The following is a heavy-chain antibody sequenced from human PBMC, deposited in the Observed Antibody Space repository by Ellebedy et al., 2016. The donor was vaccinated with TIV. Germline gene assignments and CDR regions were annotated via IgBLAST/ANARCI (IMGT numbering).Heavy chain of an antibody. CDR2: IYYSGST. D-gene: IGHD6-19*01. Sequence: SETLSLXXTVSGGSISSGDYYWSWIRQPPGKGLEWIGYIYYSGSTYYNPSLKSRVTISVDTSKNQFSLKLSSVTAADTAVYYCARDSRGGYSSGSDYWGQGTLVTVSS. J-gene: IGHJ4*02. CDR3: ARDSRGGYSSGSDY. V-gene: IGHV4-30-4*01. CDR1: GGSISSGDYY.